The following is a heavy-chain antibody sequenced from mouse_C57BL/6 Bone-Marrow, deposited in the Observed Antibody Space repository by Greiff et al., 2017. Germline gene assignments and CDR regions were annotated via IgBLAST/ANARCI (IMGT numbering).Heavy chain of an antibody. V-gene: IGHV5-6*01. CDR2: ISSGGSYT. D-gene: IGHD2-5*01. CDR3: ARQDYYSNPFAY. Sequence: EVKLVESGGDLVKPGGSLKLSCAASGFTFSSYGMSWVRPTPDKRLEWVATISSGGSYTYYPDSVKGRFTISRDNAKNTLYLQMSILKSEDTAMYYCARQDYYSNPFAYWGQGTLVTVSA. CDR1: GFTFSSYG. J-gene: IGHJ3*01.